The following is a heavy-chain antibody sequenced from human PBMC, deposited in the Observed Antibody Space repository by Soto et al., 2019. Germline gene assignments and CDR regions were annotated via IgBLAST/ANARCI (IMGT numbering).Heavy chain of an antibody. CDR3: ARDYSPRDYGDYKGNHYYYYYGMDV. J-gene: IGHJ6*02. Sequence: GGSLRLSCAASGFTFSSYAMHWVRQAPGKGLEWVAVISYDGSNKYYADSVKGRFTISRDNSKNTLYLQMNSLRAEDTAVYYCARDYSPRDYGDYKGNHYYYYYGMDVWGQGXTVTVYS. D-gene: IGHD4-17*01. CDR2: ISYDGSNK. V-gene: IGHV3-30-3*01. CDR1: GFTFSSYA.